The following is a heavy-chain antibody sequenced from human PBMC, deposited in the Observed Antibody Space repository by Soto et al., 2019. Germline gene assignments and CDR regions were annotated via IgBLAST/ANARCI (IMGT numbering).Heavy chain of an antibody. V-gene: IGHV1-69*13. CDR2: IIPIFGTA. Sequence: GASVKVSCKASGGTFSSYAISWVRQAPGQGLEWMGGIIPIFGTANYAQKFQGRVTITADESTSTAYMELSSLRSEDTAVYYCASEGYGLHWFDPWGQGTLVTVSS. D-gene: IGHD2-21*02. CDR3: ASEGYGLHWFDP. CDR1: GGTFSSYA. J-gene: IGHJ5*02.